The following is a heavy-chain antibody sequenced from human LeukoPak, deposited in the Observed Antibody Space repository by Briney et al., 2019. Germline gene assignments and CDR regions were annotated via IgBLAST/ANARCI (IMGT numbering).Heavy chain of an antibody. CDR3: AKGASSGWLLYWFDP. V-gene: IGHV3-23*01. CDR1: GFTFSDYA. Sequence: GGSLRLSCAASGFTFSDYAMTWVRQAPGKGLQWVSGISGSGASTYYGDSVKGRFTISRDNSKNTLYLQIDSLRVEDTAVYYCAKGASSGWLLYWFDPWGQGTLVTVFS. J-gene: IGHJ5*02. D-gene: IGHD6-19*01. CDR2: ISGSGAST.